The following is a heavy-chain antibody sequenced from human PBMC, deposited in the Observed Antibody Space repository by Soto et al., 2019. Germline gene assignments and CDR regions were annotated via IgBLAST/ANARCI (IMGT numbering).Heavy chain of an antibody. D-gene: IGHD2-2*01. CDR2: ILPIFATP. J-gene: IGHJ4*02. Sequence: QVQLVQSGGEVKKPGSSVKVSCKASEGTFNNYVVNWVRQAPVKGLEWMGGILPIFATPKYAQTFEGRVTITADKSTSTAYMELTSLRSADTAVYYCAGRCVSTTCLGHFDYWGQGTLVTVAS. CDR3: AGRCVSTTCLGHFDY. V-gene: IGHV1-69*06. CDR1: EGTFNNYV.